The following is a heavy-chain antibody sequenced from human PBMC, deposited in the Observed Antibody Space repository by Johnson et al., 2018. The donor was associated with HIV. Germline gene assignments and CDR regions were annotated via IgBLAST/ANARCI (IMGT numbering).Heavy chain of an antibody. V-gene: IGHV3-66*02. D-gene: IGHD4-17*01. CDR1: GFSVSSNY. CDR3: AQEGPLTVTTVMDAVDV. J-gene: IGHJ3*01. CDR2: IFSDGTT. Sequence: VQLVESGGGLVQPGGSLRRSCAASGFSVSSNYMNWVRQAPGKGLEWVSVIFSDGTTYYAGSVKGRFTISRDNSKNTLYLQMNSLRAEDTAVYYCAQEGPLTVTTVMDAVDVWGQGTVVIVSS.